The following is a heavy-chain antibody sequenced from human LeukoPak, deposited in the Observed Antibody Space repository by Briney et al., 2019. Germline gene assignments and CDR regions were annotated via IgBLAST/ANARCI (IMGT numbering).Heavy chain of an antibody. J-gene: IGHJ6*02. D-gene: IGHD6-19*01. V-gene: IGHV4-59*01. CDR3: ARGYSSGWPYYYYYGMDV. CDR1: GGSIGSYY. CDR2: IYYSGST. Sequence: SETLSLTCTVSGGSIGSYYWSWIRQPPGKGLEWIGYIYYSGSTNYNPSLKSRVTISVDTSKNQFSLKLSSVTAADTAVYYCARGYSSGWPYYYYYGMDVWGQGTTVTVSS.